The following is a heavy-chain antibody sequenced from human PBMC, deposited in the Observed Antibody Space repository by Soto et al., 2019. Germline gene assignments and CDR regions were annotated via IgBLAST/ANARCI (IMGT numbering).Heavy chain of an antibody. D-gene: IGHD1-26*01. CDR3: ATWHLLEHAYDI. CDR1: GLTVSGKKY. V-gene: IGHV3-53*01. J-gene: IGHJ3*02. Sequence: DVQRVASGGGLIQPGGSLRLSCVASGLTVSGKKYMAWVRQAPGKGQEWLSGVYDLVGTYYADSVRGRFTTSIGSSRTTVYLQMRALRPEDTALYFWATWHLLEHAYDIWGQGTMVTVSS. CDR2: VYDLVGT.